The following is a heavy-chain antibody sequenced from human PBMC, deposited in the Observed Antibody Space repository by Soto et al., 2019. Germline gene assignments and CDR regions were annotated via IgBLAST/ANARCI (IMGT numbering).Heavy chain of an antibody. V-gene: IGHV4-39*01. Sequence: QVQLQESGPGLVKPSETLSLTCTVSGDSVSSSYYYWGWIRQPPGKGLEWIGSIFYSGSTYYNPSRKSRVTISVDTSKNQFSLKRSSVTAADTAVYYCARRGSSRQIYHYGMDVWGPGTTVTVSS. CDR3: ARRGSSRQIYHYGMDV. D-gene: IGHD6-13*01. CDR1: GDSVSSSYYY. CDR2: IFYSGST. J-gene: IGHJ6*02.